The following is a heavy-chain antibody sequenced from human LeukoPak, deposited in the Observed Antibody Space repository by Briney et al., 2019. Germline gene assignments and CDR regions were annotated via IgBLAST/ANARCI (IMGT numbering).Heavy chain of an antibody. J-gene: IGHJ4*02. V-gene: IGHV4-39*01. D-gene: IGHD2-15*01. CDR2: IYYSGNT. Sequence: PSETLSLTCTVSGDSIGSGPYYWAWIRQPPGKGLEWIGSIYYSGNTYYNPSLKSRVTLCGDTSKNQFFLKKSYVTAAEPGVYFCARQGLGYCSGGRCYSWRQGTLVTDSS. CDR3: ARQGLGYCSGGRCYS. CDR1: GDSIGSGPYY.